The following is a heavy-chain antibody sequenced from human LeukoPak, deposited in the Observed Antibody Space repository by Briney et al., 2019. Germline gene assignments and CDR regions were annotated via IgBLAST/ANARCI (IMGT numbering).Heavy chain of an antibody. D-gene: IGHD4-17*01. J-gene: IGHJ3*02. CDR1: GFTFSSYD. Sequence: PGGSLRLSCAASGFTFSSYDMHWVRQATGKGLEWVSAIGTAGDTYYPGSVKGRFTISRDNAKNSLYLQMNSLRAEDTAVYFCAREGALTVTKDAFDIWGQGTMVTVSS. V-gene: IGHV3-13*01. CDR2: IGTAGDT. CDR3: AREGALTVTKDAFDI.